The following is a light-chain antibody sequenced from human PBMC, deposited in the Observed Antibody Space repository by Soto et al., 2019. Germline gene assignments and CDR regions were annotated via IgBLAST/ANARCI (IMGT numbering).Light chain of an antibody. CDR3: QQYDNLLT. J-gene: IGKJ3*01. V-gene: IGKV1-33*01. Sequence: DIQMTQSPSSLSASVGDRVTITCQASQDISDYLNWYQQKPGKAPKLLIYDASNLETGVPSRFSGSGSGTEFTFTISRLQPEDIAIYYCQQYDNLLTFGPGTKVDIK. CDR1: QDISDY. CDR2: DAS.